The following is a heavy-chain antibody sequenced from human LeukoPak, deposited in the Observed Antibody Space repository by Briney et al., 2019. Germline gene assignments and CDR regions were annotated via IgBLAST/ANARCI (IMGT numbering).Heavy chain of an antibody. CDR1: GFTVSSHY. CDR2: IYSGGST. J-gene: IGHJ6*02. V-gene: IGHV3-53*01. CDR3: ASTSPGATYYDFWSADGASYYYYGMDV. D-gene: IGHD3-3*01. Sequence: GGSLSLSCAASGFTVSSHYMSWVRQAPGKGLEWVSVIYSGGSTYYADSVKGRFTISRDNSKNTLYLQMNSLKAEDTAVYYCASTSPGATYYDFWSADGASYYYYGMDVWGQGTTVTASS.